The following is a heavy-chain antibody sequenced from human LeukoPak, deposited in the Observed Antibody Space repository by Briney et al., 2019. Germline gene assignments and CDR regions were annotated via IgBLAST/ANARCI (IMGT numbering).Heavy chain of an antibody. Sequence: PGGSLRLSCAASGFTFSSYAMSWVRQAPGKGLEWVSAISGSGGSTYYADSVKGRFTISRDNSKNTLYLQMNSLRAEDTAVYYCAKASGYSYGYWDFQHWGQGTLVTVSS. J-gene: IGHJ1*01. CDR1: GFTFSSYA. D-gene: IGHD5-18*01. V-gene: IGHV3-23*01. CDR3: AKASGYSYGYWDFQH. CDR2: ISGSGGST.